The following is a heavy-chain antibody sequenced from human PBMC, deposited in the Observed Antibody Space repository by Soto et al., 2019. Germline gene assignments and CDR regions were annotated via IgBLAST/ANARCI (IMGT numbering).Heavy chain of an antibody. CDR3: AKPMVKDYYYYYGMDV. CDR2: ISGSGGST. V-gene: IGHV3-23*01. CDR1: GFTFSSYA. D-gene: IGHD5-18*01. J-gene: IGHJ6*02. Sequence: PGGSLRLSCAASGFTFSSYAMSWVRQAPGKGLEWVSAISGSGGSTYYADSVKGRFTISRDNSKNTLYLQMNSLRAEDTAVYYCAKPMVKDYYYYYGMDVWGQGTTVPVSS.